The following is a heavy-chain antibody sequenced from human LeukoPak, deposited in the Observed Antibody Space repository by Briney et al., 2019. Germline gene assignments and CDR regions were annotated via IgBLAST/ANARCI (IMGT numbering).Heavy chain of an antibody. CDR2: IISIFGTA. V-gene: IGHV1-69*05. Sequence: SVKVSCKASGGTFSSYAISWVRQAPGQGLEWMGRIISIFGTANYAQKFQGRVTITTDESTSTAYMELSSLRSEDTAVYYCARDLPSSWRFDYWGQGTLVTVSS. J-gene: IGHJ4*02. CDR3: ARDLPSSWRFDY. D-gene: IGHD6-13*01. CDR1: GGTFSSYA.